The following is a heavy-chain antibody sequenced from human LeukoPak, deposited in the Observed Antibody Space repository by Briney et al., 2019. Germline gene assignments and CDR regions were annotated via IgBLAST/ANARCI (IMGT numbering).Heavy chain of an antibody. Sequence: GGSLRLSCAASGFSFSGYWMTWVRQAPGKGLEWVANIKQDGSEKYYMDSVNGRFTISRDNAKNSLYLQMNSLMVEDTAMYYCAKDYPQQVVQGYFDCWGQGTLVTVSS. J-gene: IGHJ4*02. V-gene: IGHV3-7*03. D-gene: IGHD6-13*01. CDR3: AKDYPQQVVQGYFDC. CDR2: IKQDGSEK. CDR1: GFSFSGYW.